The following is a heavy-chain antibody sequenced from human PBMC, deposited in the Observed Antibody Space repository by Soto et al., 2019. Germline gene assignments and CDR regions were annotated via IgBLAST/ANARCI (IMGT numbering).Heavy chain of an antibody. CDR2: IYYSGST. Sequence: QVQLQESGPGLVKPSETLSLTCTVSGGSISSYYWSWIRQPPGKGLEWIGYIYYSGSTNYNPSLKSRVTISVDTSKNQFSLKLSSVTAADTAVYYCARALYGDYAFDYWGQGTLVTVSS. CDR3: ARALYGDYAFDY. D-gene: IGHD4-17*01. CDR1: GGSISSYY. J-gene: IGHJ4*02. V-gene: IGHV4-59*01.